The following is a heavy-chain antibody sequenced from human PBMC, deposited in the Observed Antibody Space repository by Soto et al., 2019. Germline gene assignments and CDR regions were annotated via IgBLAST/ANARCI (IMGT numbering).Heavy chain of an antibody. CDR3: AQRVLPTIFGLVTSTAIYFDF. D-gene: IGHD3-3*01. CDR1: GFSLSTSGVG. J-gene: IGHJ4*02. V-gene: IGHV2-5*02. CDR2: IYWDDDK. Sequence: QITLNESGPTVVRPTETLTLTCRFSGFSLSTSGVGVGWIRQSPGKAPEWLALIYWDDDKRYSASLKSRLTITNDNSKNQVVLTMSDLDPTDTATYYCAQRVLPTIFGLVTSTAIYFDFWGQGTPVAVSS.